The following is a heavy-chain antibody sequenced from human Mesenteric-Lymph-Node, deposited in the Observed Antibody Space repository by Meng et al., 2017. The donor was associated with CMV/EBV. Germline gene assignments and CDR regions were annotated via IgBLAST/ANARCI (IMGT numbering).Heavy chain of an antibody. D-gene: IGHD6-25*01. CDR3: AREGRLPQDGLDV. CDR1: GFTFGSCW. V-gene: IGHV3-7*01. Sequence: GGSLRLSCAVSGFTFGSCWMSWVRQAPGKGLEWVANKKEDGGEKTYVDSVKGRFTISRDNAKKSLYLPMNSLRADDTAVYYCAREGRLPQDGLDVWGQGTTVTVSS. J-gene: IGHJ6*02. CDR2: KKEDGGEK.